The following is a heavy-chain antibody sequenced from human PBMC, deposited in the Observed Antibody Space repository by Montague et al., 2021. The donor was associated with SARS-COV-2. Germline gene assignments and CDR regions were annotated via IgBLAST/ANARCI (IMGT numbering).Heavy chain of an antibody. Sequence: SETLSLTCAVSGVSITSTNWWCLVRQPPGKGLEWIGEISYGGIATYNPPLKSRATISMDRSRNLFSLQLSSVTAADTAIYYCAGKVLTVPADYWGQGTLVTVS. J-gene: IGHJ4*02. CDR2: ISYGGIA. V-gene: IGHV4-4*02. CDR3: AGKVLTVPADY. D-gene: IGHD4-11*01. CDR1: GVSITSTNW.